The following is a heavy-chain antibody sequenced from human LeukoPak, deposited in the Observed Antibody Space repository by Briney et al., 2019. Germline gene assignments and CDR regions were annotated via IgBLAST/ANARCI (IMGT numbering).Heavy chain of an antibody. V-gene: IGHV1-24*01. D-gene: IGHD6-19*01. Sequence: ASVKVSCKVSGYTLTELSMHWVRQAPGKGLEWMGCFDPEDGETIYAQKFQGRVTMTEDTSTDTAYMELSSLRSEDTAVYYCARGIAVAGTFDYWGQGTLVTVSS. J-gene: IGHJ4*02. CDR2: FDPEDGET. CDR1: GYTLTELS. CDR3: ARGIAVAGTFDY.